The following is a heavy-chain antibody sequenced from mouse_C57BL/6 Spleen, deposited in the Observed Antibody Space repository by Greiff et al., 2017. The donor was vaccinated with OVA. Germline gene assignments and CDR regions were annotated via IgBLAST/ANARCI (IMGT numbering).Heavy chain of an antibody. V-gene: IGHV5-6*02. J-gene: IGHJ3*01. CDR2: ISSGGSYT. CDR3: ARRDAY. CDR1: GFTFSSYG. Sequence: DVQLVASGGDLVKPGGSLKLSCAASGFTFSSYGMSWVRQTPDKRLEWVATISSGGSYTYYPDSVKGRFTISRDNAKNTLYLQMSSLKSEDTAMYYCARRDAYWGQGTLVTVSA.